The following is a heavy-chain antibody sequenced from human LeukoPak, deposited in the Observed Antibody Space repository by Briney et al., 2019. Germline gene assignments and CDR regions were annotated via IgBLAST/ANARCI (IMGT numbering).Heavy chain of an antibody. CDR1: GLTVSSDH. J-gene: IGHJ4*02. V-gene: IGHV3-66*01. CDR2: IFAGGST. D-gene: IGHD3-9*01. CDR3: ARLYFRASAHFDY. Sequence: GGSLRLSCAASGLTVSSDHMGWVRQAPGKGLEWVSLIFAGGSTYYADSVRGRFTLARDNSKNTLYLQMNSQTAEDTAFYYCARLYFRASAHFDYWGQGTLVTVSS.